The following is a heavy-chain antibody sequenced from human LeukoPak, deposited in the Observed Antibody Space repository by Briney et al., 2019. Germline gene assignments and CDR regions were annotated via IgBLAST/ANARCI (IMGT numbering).Heavy chain of an antibody. D-gene: IGHD3-22*01. CDR2: ISSSSSYI. V-gene: IGHV3-21*01. Sequence: GRSLRLSCAASGFTFSSYSMNWVRQAPGKGLEWVSSISSSSSYIYYADSVKGRFTISRDNAKNSLYLQMNSLRAEDTAVYYCARGMDYYDSSGYYSPGYGMDVWGQGTTVTVSS. CDR1: GFTFSSYS. J-gene: IGHJ6*02. CDR3: ARGMDYYDSSGYYSPGYGMDV.